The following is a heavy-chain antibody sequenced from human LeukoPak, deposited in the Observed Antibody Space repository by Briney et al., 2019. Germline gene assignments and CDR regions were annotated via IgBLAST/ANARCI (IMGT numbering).Heavy chain of an antibody. CDR1: GYSISSGYY. Sequence: PSETQSLTCAVSGYSISSGYYWSWIRQPPGKGLEWIGEINHSGSTNYNPSLKSRVTISVDTSKNQFSLKLSSVTAADTAVYYCARGRTTVTPWGQGTLVTVSS. CDR3: ARGRTTVTP. D-gene: IGHD4-11*01. CDR2: INHSGST. J-gene: IGHJ5*02. V-gene: IGHV4-34*01.